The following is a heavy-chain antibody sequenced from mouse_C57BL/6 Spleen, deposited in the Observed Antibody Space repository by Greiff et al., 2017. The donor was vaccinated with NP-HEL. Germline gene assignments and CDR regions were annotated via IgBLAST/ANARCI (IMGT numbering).Heavy chain of an antibody. CDR3: ARDRSTMITEAGFAY. D-gene: IGHD2-4*01. V-gene: IGHV5-4*01. J-gene: IGHJ3*01. CDR1: GFTFSSYA. Sequence: EVQRVESGGGLVKPGGSLKLSCAASGFTFSSYAMSWVRQTPEKRLEWVATISDGGSYTYYPDNVKGRFTISRDNAKNNLYLQMSHLKSEDTAMYYCARDRSTMITEAGFAYWGQGTLVTVSA. CDR2: ISDGGSYT.